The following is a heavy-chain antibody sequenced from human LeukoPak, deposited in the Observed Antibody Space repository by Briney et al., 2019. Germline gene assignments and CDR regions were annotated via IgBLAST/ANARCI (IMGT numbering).Heavy chain of an antibody. Sequence: GGSLRLSCAASGFTFSSYWMSWVRQAPGKGLEWVANIKQDGSEKYYVDSVKGRFTISRDNAKNSLYLQMNSLRAEDTAVYYCASSNYDSSEPYFDYWGQGTLVTVSS. V-gene: IGHV3-7*03. CDR3: ASSNYDSSEPYFDY. CDR2: IKQDGSEK. D-gene: IGHD3-22*01. CDR1: GFTFSSYW. J-gene: IGHJ4*02.